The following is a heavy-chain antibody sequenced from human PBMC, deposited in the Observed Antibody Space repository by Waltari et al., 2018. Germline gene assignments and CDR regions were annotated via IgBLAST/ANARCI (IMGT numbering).Heavy chain of an antibody. Sequence: EVQLVESGGGLVQPGRYLRLYGGGSGFNCDDYAMHWVRQAPGKGLEWVSGIGWNSGSIAYADSVKGRFTISRDNAKNSLYLEMTSLRAEDTAFYYCVKATSGWFSAFDSWGQGTLVTVSS. CDR1: GFNCDDYA. J-gene: IGHJ4*02. CDR2: IGWNSGSI. CDR3: VKATSGWFSAFDS. V-gene: IGHV3-9*01. D-gene: IGHD6-19*01.